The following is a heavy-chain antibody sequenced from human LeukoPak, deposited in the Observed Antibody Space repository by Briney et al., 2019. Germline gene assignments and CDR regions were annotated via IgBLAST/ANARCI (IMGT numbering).Heavy chain of an antibody. CDR1: GYTFTKSY. CDR3: ARSTAHYYCYYMDV. Sequence: ASVTVSCKASGYTFTKSYIHWVRQAPGQRLEWMGLINPGGDNTKYAQNFQGRVTMTSDMSTSTVYMELSSLRSEDTAVYYCARSTAHYYCYYMDVWGKGTTVTVSS. V-gene: IGHV1-46*01. D-gene: IGHD4-11*01. J-gene: IGHJ6*03. CDR2: INPGGDNT.